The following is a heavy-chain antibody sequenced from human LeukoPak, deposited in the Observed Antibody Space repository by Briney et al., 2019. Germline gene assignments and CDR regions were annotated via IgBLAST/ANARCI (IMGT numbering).Heavy chain of an antibody. D-gene: IGHD2-15*01. CDR2: IYPCVSDT. J-gene: IGHJ4*02. V-gene: IGHV5-51*04. Sequence: GGSLKISGKGSGYLFTNYWIGWVRQMPGKGREGMGIIYPCVSDTRYSRSFQGQVHISADKQNPTAYLQWNSLKHSDSAMYYCVRKDRASYYVDYWGQGTLVTVSS. CDR1: GYLFTNYW. CDR3: VRKDRASYYVDY.